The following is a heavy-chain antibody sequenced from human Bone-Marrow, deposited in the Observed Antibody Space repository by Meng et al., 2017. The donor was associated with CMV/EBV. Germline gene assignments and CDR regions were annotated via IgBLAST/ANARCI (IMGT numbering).Heavy chain of an antibody. Sequence: ASVKVSCKASGYTFTVYYMHWVRQAPGQGLEWMGWINPNSGGTNYAQKFQGRVTMTRDTSISTAYMELSRLRSDDTAVYYCARDGGGYCSSTSCYNGWFDPWGQGTLVTVSS. CDR3: ARDGGGYCSSTSCYNGWFDP. CDR2: INPNSGGT. J-gene: IGHJ5*02. D-gene: IGHD2-2*02. V-gene: IGHV1-2*02. CDR1: GYTFTVYY.